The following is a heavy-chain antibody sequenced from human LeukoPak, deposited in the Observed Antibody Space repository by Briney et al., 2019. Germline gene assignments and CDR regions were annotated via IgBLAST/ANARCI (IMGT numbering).Heavy chain of an antibody. CDR3: ATGGITGTFAFDY. V-gene: IGHV1-24*01. Sequence: GASVKVSCKVSGYTLTELSMHWVRQAPGKGLEWMGGFDPEDGETIYTQKFQGRVTMTEDTSTDTAYMELSSLRSEDTAVYYCATGGITGTFAFDYWGQGTLVTVSS. D-gene: IGHD1-20*01. J-gene: IGHJ4*02. CDR2: FDPEDGET. CDR1: GYTLTELS.